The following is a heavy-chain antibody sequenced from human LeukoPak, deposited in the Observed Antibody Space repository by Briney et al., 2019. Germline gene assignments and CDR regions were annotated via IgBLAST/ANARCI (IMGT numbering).Heavy chain of an antibody. J-gene: IGHJ4*02. D-gene: IGHD6-13*01. Sequence: SETLSLTCTVSGGSISSSSYYWGWIRQPPGKGLEWIGSIYYSGSTYYNPSLKSRVTISVDTSKNQFSLKLSSVTAADTAVYYCARDGSQWAAEDPFGYWGQGTLVTVSS. V-gene: IGHV4-39*07. CDR2: IYYSGST. CDR3: ARDGSQWAAEDPFGY. CDR1: GGSISSSSYY.